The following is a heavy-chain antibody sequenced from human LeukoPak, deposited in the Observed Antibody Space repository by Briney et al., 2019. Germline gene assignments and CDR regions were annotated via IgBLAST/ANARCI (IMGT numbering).Heavy chain of an antibody. D-gene: IGHD5-18*01. J-gene: IGHJ4*02. CDR2: ISSSSGTI. Sequence: PGRSLRLSCAASGFTFSSYSMSWVRQAPGKVLEWVSYISSSSGTIYYADSVKGRFTISRDNAKNSLYLQMSSLREEHTAVSYCARGGYGPPFKYWGQGTLVTVSS. CDR1: GFTFSSYS. V-gene: IGHV3-48*02. CDR3: ARGGYGPPFKY.